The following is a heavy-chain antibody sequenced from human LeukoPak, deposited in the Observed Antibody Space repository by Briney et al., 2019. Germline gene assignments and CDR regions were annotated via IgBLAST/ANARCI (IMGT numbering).Heavy chain of an antibody. V-gene: IGHV3-30*03. D-gene: IGHD6-19*01. CDR1: GFTFSSYG. J-gene: IGHJ4*02. CDR2: ISYDGSNK. CDR3: AGDKTTGGWYEIDY. Sequence: PGGSLRLSCAASGFTFSSYGMHWVRQAPGKGLEWVAVISYDGSNKYYADSVKGRFTISRDNSKNTVYLQMNSLRAEDTAVYYCAGDKTTGGWYEIDYWGQGTLVTVSS.